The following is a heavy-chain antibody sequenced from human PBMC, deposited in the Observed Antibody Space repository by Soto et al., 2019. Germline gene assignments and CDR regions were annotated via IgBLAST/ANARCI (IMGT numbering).Heavy chain of an antibody. J-gene: IGHJ4*02. Sequence: GGSLRLSCAASGFTFDDYAMHWVRQAPGKGLEWVSGISWNSGTKDYADSVKGRFTISRDNAKNSLYLQMSGLRPEDTAFYYCVKDVIGYCSAGNCFPDSYFDYWGQGALVTVSS. V-gene: IGHV3-9*01. D-gene: IGHD2-15*01. CDR3: VKDVIGYCSAGNCFPDSYFDY. CDR1: GFTFDDYA. CDR2: ISWNSGTK.